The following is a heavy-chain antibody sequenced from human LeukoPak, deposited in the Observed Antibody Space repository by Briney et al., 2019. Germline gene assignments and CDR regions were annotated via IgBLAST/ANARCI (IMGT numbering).Heavy chain of an antibody. CDR2: IIPILGIA. CDR1: GGTFSSYA. J-gene: IGHJ3*02. V-gene: IGHV1-69*04. D-gene: IGHD1-26*01. Sequence: GASVKVSCKASGGTFSSYAISWVRQAPGQGLEWMGRIIPILGIANYAQKFQGRVTITADKSTSTAYMELSSLRSEDTAVYYCARDPGSYFFAFDIWGQGTMVTVSS. CDR3: ARDPGSYFFAFDI.